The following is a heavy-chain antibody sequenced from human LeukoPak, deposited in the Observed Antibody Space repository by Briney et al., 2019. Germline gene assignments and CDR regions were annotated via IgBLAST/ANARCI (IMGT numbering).Heavy chain of an antibody. Sequence: PGRSLRLSCAASGFTFSSYAMHWVRQAPGKGLEWVAVISYDGSNKYYADSVKGRFTIPRDNSKNTLYLQMNSLRAEDTAVYYCANVYGDSLGVNAFDIWGQGTMVTVSS. V-gene: IGHV3-30*04. CDR2: ISYDGSNK. CDR1: GFTFSSYA. J-gene: IGHJ3*02. CDR3: ANVYGDSLGVNAFDI. D-gene: IGHD4-17*01.